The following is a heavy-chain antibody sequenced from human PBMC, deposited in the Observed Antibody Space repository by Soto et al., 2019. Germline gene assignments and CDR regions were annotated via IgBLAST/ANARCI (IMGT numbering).Heavy chain of an antibody. Sequence: WGSLRLSCAASGLTFSDYSMSWIRQAPGKRLQWVSYITRSTFTIYYADSVKGRFTISRDNAKNSLYLQMHSLRAEDTVVYYCARVPYGSDLHYFDYWGQGTLVTVSS. CDR3: ARVPYGSDLHYFDY. CDR1: GLTFSDYS. V-gene: IGHV3-11*01. D-gene: IGHD3-10*01. CDR2: ITRSTFTI. J-gene: IGHJ4*02.